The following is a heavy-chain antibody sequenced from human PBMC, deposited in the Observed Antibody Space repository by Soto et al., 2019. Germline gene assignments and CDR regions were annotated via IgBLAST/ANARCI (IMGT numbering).Heavy chain of an antibody. CDR1: GFTFSNYA. CDR2: ISYDGSDK. V-gene: IGHV3-30*18. J-gene: IGHJ6*02. D-gene: IGHD6-13*01. CDR3: AKVGGLNSRKWNILFGYYGMDV. Sequence: PGGSLRLCCAASGFTFSNYAMHWVRQAPGKGLEWVALISYDGSDKYYADSVKGRFTISRDNSKNTLYLQMNSLRPEDTALYYCAKVGGLNSRKWNILFGYYGMDVWGQGTTVTVS.